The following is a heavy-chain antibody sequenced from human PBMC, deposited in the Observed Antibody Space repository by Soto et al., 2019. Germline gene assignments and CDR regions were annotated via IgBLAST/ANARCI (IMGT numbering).Heavy chain of an antibody. CDR3: ATQAGDL. CDR1: GLTFSRYD. Sequence: EVQLLESGGGLVQPGGSLRLSCEASGLTFSRYDMSWVRQAPGKGLEWVSAINGGRSFYGDSVEGRFTVSRDKSKNKLYLQMNRLRVEATAIYYCATQAGDLWGQGTLVTVPP. J-gene: IGHJ5*02. V-gene: IGHV3-23*01. CDR2: INGGRS.